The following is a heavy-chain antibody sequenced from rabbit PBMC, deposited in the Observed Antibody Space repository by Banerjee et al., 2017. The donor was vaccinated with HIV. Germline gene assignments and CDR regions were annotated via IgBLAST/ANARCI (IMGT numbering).Heavy chain of an antibody. V-gene: IGHV1S40*01. CDR2: IYTGSGGT. CDR1: GFDFSSDA. J-gene: IGHJ4*01. D-gene: IGHD4-1*01. Sequence: GFDFSSDAMCWVRQAPGKGPEWIGCIYTGSGGTGYASWAKGRFTISKTSSTTVTLQMSRLTAADTATYFCARDLAGVIGWNFNLWGQGTL. CDR3: ARDLAGVIGWNFNL.